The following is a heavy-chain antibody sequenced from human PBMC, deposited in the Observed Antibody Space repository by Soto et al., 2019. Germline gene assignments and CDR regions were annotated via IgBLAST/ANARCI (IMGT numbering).Heavy chain of an antibody. CDR2: AYYGGST. CDR3: AGGDYYHSSGYYFYYYTLDV. CDR1: DGYISSSSYY. Sequence: LETLSLTCTVSDGYISSSSYYCGWIRQPPGKGLEWIGNAYYGGSTYYNPSLKSRVTISVETSKSQFSLKLSSVTAADTAVYYCAGGDYYHSSGYYFYYYTLDVCGQGPTVTVSS. V-gene: IGHV4-39*01. D-gene: IGHD3-22*01. J-gene: IGHJ6*02.